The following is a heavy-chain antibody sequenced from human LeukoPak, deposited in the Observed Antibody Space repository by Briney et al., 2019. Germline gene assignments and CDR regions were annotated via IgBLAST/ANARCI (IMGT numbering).Heavy chain of an antibody. J-gene: IGHJ4*02. V-gene: IGHV4-4*07. CDR3: ARDSGGVTYFSDY. Sequence: PSETLSLTCTVSGGPLSSYYWIWIRQPAGKGLEVIVRIHTSWSTNYNPSLKARVTMSVGTSDNQFSLKVSSVTDADTAVYYCARDSGGVTYFSDYWGRGTLVTVSS. CDR1: GGPLSSYY. D-gene: IGHD3-16*01. CDR2: IHTSWST.